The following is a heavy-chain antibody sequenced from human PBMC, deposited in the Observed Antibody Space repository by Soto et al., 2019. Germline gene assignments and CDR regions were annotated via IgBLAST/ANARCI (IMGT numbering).Heavy chain of an antibody. D-gene: IGHD3-3*01. Sequence: GESLKISCKTSGYTFSSYWIGWVRQMPGKGLEWMGIVYPHDSDTRYSPSFQGQVTISADKSITTAYLQWSSLKASDTAMYYCARQGGKYYDFSRQLDYWGQGTLVTVSS. V-gene: IGHV5-51*01. CDR1: GYTFSSYW. CDR2: VYPHDSDT. CDR3: ARQGGKYYDFSRQLDY. J-gene: IGHJ4*02.